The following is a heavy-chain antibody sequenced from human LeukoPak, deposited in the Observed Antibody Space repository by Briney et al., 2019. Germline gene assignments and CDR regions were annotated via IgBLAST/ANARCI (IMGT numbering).Heavy chain of an antibody. CDR3: ARPLARSGWFDP. CDR1: GGSFSGYY. J-gene: IGHJ5*02. CDR2: IYYSGST. Sequence: PSETLSLTCAVYGGSFSGYYWSWIRQPPGKGLEWIGSIYYSGSTYYNPSLKSRVTISVDTSKNQFSLKLSSVTAADTAVYYCARPLARSGWFDPWGQGTLVTVPS. D-gene: IGHD1-26*01. V-gene: IGHV4-34*01.